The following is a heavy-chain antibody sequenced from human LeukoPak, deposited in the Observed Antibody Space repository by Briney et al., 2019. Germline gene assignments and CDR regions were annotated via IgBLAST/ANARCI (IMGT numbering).Heavy chain of an antibody. CDR1: GFTFSDYY. CDR3: ARVLSSSWGAYYYYGMDV. D-gene: IGHD6-13*01. J-gene: IGHJ6*02. Sequence: GGSLRLSCTASGFTFSDYYMSWIRQAPGKGLEWVSYISSRSSYTKYADSVEGRLTISRDNAKNSLYLQMNSLRAEDTAVYYCARVLSSSWGAYYYYGMDVWGQGTTVTVSS. V-gene: IGHV3-11*06. CDR2: ISSRSSYT.